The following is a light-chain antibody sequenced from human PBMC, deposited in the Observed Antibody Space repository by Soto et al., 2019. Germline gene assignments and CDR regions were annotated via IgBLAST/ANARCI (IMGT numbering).Light chain of an antibody. CDR2: GAS. J-gene: IGKJ5*01. CDR1: QSVTSTY. CDR3: QQYGSSHPPIP. V-gene: IGKV3-20*01. Sequence: EIMLTQSPGTLSLSPGQRATLSCRASQSVTSTYLAWYQKKPGQAPRLLIYGASFRATGIPDRFSGSGSGTAFTLTISRLEPEAFAVYYCQQYGSSHPPIPCGQGTRLEI.